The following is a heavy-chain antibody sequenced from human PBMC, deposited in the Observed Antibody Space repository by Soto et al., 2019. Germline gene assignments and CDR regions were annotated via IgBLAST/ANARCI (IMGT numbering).Heavy chain of an antibody. J-gene: IGHJ4*02. D-gene: IGHD5-12*01. CDR3: AREGNLGRWLQPLDF. CDR1: GDSISASS. CDR2: IHYNGNT. V-gene: IGHV4-59*01. Sequence: PSETLSLTCTVPGDSISASSWSWVRQPPGKGLEWIGNIHYNGNTKYNPSLKSRVTMSVDTSKNQFSLKLISVTAADTAKYFCAREGNLGRWLQPLDFWGQGTLVT.